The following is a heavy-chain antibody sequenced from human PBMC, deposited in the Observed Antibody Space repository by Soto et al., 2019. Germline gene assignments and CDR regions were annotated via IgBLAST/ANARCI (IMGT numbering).Heavy chain of an antibody. D-gene: IGHD3-22*01. Sequence: QVQLVQSGAEVKKPGSSVKVSCKASGGTFSSYAISWVRQAPGQVLEWMGGIIPIFGTANYAQKFQGRVTITADESTSTAYMELSSLRSEDTAVYYCARAVVITTYYYYYYGMDVWGQGTTVTVSS. CDR3: ARAVVITTYYYYYYGMDV. V-gene: IGHV1-69*01. CDR2: IIPIFGTA. CDR1: GGTFSSYA. J-gene: IGHJ6*02.